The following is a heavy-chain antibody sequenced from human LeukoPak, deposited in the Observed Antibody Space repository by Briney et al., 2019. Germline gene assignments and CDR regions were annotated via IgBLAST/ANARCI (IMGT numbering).Heavy chain of an antibody. D-gene: IGHD1-26*01. CDR3: ARASGSYHRYSYFQH. CDR1: GGSFSGYY. V-gene: IGHV4-34*01. J-gene: IGHJ1*01. CDR2: INHSGST. Sequence: SETLSLTCAVYGGSFSGYYWSWIRQPPGKGLEWIGEINHSGSTNYNPSLKSRVTISVDTSKNQFSLKLSSVTAADTAVYYCARASGSYHRYSYFQHWGQGTLVTVSS.